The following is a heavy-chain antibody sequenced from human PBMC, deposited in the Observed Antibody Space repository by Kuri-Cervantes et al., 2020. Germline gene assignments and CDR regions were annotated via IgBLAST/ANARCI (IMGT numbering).Heavy chain of an antibody. D-gene: IGHD3-10*01. J-gene: IGHJ4*02. V-gene: IGHV3-53*01. CDR1: GFIVSSNY. CDR3: ARDTYYGSGSYYGLLPRRHYFDY. Sequence: GGSLRLSCAASGFIVSSNYMSWVRQAPGKGLEWVSVMYSGGSTYYADSVKGRFTISRDNSKNTLYLQMNSLRAEDTALYYCARDTYYGSGSYYGLLPRRHYFDYWGQGTLVTVSS. CDR2: MYSGGST.